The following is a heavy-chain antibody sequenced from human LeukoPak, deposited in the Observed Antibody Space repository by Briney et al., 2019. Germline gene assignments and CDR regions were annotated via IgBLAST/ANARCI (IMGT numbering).Heavy chain of an antibody. CDR2: ISYDGSNK. CDR3: AKDREEVLWFGELFDY. V-gene: IGHV3-30*18. J-gene: IGHJ4*02. D-gene: IGHD3-10*01. CDR1: GFTFSGYG. Sequence: GRSLRLSCAASGFTFSGYGMHWVRQAPGKGLEWVAVISYDGSNKYYADSVKGRFTISRDNSKNTLYLQMNSLRAEDTAVYYCAKDREEVLWFGELFDYWGQGTLVTVSS.